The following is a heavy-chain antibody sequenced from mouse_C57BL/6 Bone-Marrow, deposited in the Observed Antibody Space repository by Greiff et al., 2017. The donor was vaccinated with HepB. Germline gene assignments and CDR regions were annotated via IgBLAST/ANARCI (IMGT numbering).Heavy chain of an antibody. V-gene: IGHV7-1*01. CDR3: ARDGNYDGRGYFDY. CDR2: SRNKANDYTT. Sequence: EVQLMESGGGLVQSGRSLRLSCATSGFTFSDFYMEWVRQAPGKGLEWIAASRNKANDYTTEYSASVKGRFIVSRDTSQSILYLQMNALRAEDTAIYYCARDGNYDGRGYFDYWGQGTTLTVSS. J-gene: IGHJ2*01. D-gene: IGHD2-4*01. CDR1: GFTFSDFY.